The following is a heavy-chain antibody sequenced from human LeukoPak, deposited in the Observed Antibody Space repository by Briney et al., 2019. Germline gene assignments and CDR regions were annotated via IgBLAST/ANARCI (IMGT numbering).Heavy chain of an antibody. D-gene: IGHD3-10*01. V-gene: IGHV4-34*01. CDR1: GGSFSGYY. CDR2: INHSGST. J-gene: IGHJ4*02. CDR3: ATGVWFGELFNY. Sequence: PSETLSLTCAVYGGSFSGYYWSWIRQPPGKGLEWIGEINHSGSTNYNPSLKSRVTISVDTSKNQFSLKLSSVTAADTAVYYCATGVWFGELFNYWGQGTLVTVSS.